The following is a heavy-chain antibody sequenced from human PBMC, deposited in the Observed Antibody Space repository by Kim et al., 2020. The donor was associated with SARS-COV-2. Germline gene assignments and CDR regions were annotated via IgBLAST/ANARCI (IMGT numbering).Heavy chain of an antibody. V-gene: IGHV1-2*06. CDR1: GYTFTGYY. D-gene: IGHD6-13*01. J-gene: IGHJ4*02. CDR2: INPNSGGT. Sequence: ASVKVSCKASGYTFTGYYMHWVRQAPGQGLEWMGRINPNSGGTNYAQKFQGRVTMTRDTSISTAYMELSRLRSDDTAVYYCAIPAKMSSSWDPGDYWGQGTLVTVSS. CDR3: AIPAKMSSSWDPGDY.